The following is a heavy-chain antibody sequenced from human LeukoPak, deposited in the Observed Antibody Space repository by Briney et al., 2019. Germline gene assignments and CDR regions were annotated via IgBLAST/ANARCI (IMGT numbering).Heavy chain of an antibody. Sequence: ASVKVSCKASGYTFTSYYMHWVRQAPGQGLEWMGIINPSCGSTSYAQKFQGRVTMTRDTSTSTVYMELSSLRSEDTAVYYCASGRRLTFGGVIAHETFDYWGQGTLVTVSS. CDR3: ASGRRLTFGGVIAHETFDY. J-gene: IGHJ4*02. V-gene: IGHV1-46*01. CDR2: INPSCGST. D-gene: IGHD3-16*02. CDR1: GYTFTSYY.